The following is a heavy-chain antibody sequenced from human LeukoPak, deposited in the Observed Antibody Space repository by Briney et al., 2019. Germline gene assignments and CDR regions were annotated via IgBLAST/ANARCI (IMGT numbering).Heavy chain of an antibody. CDR3: ARDITMVRGVMGYMDV. CDR1: GGSISSYY. J-gene: IGHJ6*03. Sequence: SSKTLSLTCTVSGGSISSYYWSWIRQPPGKGLEWIGYIYYSGSTNYNPSLKSRVTISVDTSKNQFSLKLSSVTAADTAVYYCARDITMVRGVMGYMDVWGKGTTVTVSS. D-gene: IGHD3-10*01. V-gene: IGHV4-59*01. CDR2: IYYSGST.